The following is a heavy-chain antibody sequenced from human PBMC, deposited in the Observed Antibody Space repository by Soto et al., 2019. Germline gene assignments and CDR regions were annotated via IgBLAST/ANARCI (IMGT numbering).Heavy chain of an antibody. D-gene: IGHD6-6*01. CDR2: ISYDGSNK. CDR1: GFTFSSYA. Sequence: QAGGSLRLSCAASGFTFSSYAMHWVRQAPGKGLEWVAVISYDGSNKYYADSVKGRFTISRDNSKNTLYLQMNSLRAEDTAVYYCASNRVPIAARDLIGCDYWGQGTLVTVSS. CDR3: ASNRVPIAARDLIGCDY. V-gene: IGHV3-30-3*01. J-gene: IGHJ4*02.